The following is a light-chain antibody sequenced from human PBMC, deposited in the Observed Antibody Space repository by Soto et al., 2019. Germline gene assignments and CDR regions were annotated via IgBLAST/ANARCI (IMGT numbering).Light chain of an antibody. CDR3: QSYDSSLGAWV. J-gene: IGLJ3*02. CDR2: GNT. V-gene: IGLV1-40*01. Sequence: QSVLTQPPSVSGAPGQRVTISCTASSSNIGAGYDVHWYQQLPGTAPKLLIYGNTNRPSGVPDRFSGSKSGTSGSLAITGLQAEDEGGYYCQSYDSSLGAWVFGRGTQLAVL. CDR1: SSNIGAGYD.